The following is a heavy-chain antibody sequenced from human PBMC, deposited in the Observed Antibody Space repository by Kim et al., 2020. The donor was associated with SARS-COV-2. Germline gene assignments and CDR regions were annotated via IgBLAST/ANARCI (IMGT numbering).Heavy chain of an antibody. CDR1: GFAFSSYT. D-gene: IGHD6-6*01. CDR3: AKGSSSTRPYYFDY. J-gene: IGHJ4*02. V-gene: IGHV3-23*01. Sequence: GGSLRLSCAASGFAFSSYTMSWVRQAPGKGLEWVSAITISGGSIYYTDSVNGRFTISRDNSKDTLFLQMNSLRAEDTAVYYCAKGSSSTRPYYFDYWGQGTLVTVSS. CDR2: ITISGGSI.